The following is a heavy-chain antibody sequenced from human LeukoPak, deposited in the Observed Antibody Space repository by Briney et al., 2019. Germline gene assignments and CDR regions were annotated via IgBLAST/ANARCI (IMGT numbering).Heavy chain of an antibody. D-gene: IGHD6-19*01. CDR2: IKTKTDGGTT. CDR1: GFTFSNAW. V-gene: IGHV3-15*01. CDR3: TTDVARYSSGLGY. Sequence: PGGSLRLSCAASGFTFSNAWMSWVRQAPGKGLEWVGRIKTKTDGGTTDYAAPVKGRFTISRDDSKNTLYLQMNSLKTEDTAVYYCTTDVARYSSGLGYWGQGTLVTVSS. J-gene: IGHJ4*02.